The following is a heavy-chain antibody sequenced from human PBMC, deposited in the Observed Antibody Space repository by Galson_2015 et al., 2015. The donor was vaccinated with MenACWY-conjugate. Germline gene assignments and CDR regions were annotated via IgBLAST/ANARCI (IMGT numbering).Heavy chain of an antibody. Sequence: SLRLSCAVSGFTFRNYWMTWVRQAPGKGLEWVASIKKDGSEKYYVDSVKGRFTISRDNTKNSMYLEMNSLRAEDTAVYYCARGHYVMDVWGQGTTDTASS. CDR1: GFTFRNYW. J-gene: IGHJ6*02. V-gene: IGHV3-7*03. CDR3: ARGHYVMDV. CDR2: IKKDGSEK.